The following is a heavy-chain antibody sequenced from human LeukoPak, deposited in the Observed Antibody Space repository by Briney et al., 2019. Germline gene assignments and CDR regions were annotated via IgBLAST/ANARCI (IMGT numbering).Heavy chain of an antibody. CDR2: IRYDGSNK. V-gene: IGHV3-30*02. CDR1: GFTFDDYG. Sequence: GGSLRLSCAASGFTFDDYGMSWVRQAPGKGLEWVAFIRYDGSNKYYADSVKGRFTISRDNSKNTLYLQMNSLRAEDTAVYYCAKDHYDILTGYYIRGNDYWGQGTLVTVSS. D-gene: IGHD3-9*01. CDR3: AKDHYDILTGYYIRGNDY. J-gene: IGHJ4*02.